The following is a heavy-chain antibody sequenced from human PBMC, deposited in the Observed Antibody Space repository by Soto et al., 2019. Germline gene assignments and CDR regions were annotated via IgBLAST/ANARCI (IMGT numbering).Heavy chain of an antibody. D-gene: IGHD3-22*01. V-gene: IGHV3-7*03. Sequence: GGSLRLSCAVSGFTLTGYWMSWVRQAPGKGLEWVANIKQDGSERYYVGSVKGRFSISRDNAKNSLYLQMNSLRAEDTAVYFCAREKTYDTSDYYYYFDYWGQGTLGTVSS. CDR2: IKQDGSER. CDR1: GFTLTGYW. J-gene: IGHJ4*02. CDR3: AREKTYDTSDYYYYFDY.